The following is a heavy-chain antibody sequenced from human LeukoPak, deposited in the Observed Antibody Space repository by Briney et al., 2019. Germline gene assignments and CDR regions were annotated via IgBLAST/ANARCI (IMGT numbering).Heavy chain of an antibody. CDR2: GTSSITTM. CDR1: GSTFNSHS. J-gene: IGHJ4*02. D-gene: IGHD2-21*02. CDR3: ARVRGTALVNMYFDY. V-gene: IGHV3-48*02. Sequence: GSLRLSCATSGSTFNSHSMNWVRHGPRHGQEWDSFGTSSITTMYYADSVKGRFTISRDNAKNSLYLQMNSLRDEDTAVYYCARVRGTALVNMYFDYWSQGPLVTVSS.